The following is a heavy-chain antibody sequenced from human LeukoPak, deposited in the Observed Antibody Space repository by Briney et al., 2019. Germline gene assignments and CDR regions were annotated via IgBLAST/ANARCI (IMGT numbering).Heavy chain of an antibody. CDR2: MNPNSGNT. V-gene: IGHV1-8*01. CDR3: ARVGGVVDSYYFDY. Sequence: ASVKVSCKASGYTFTSYDINWVRQATGQGLEWMGWMNPNSGNTGYAQKFQGRVTMTRNTSISTAYMELSSLRSEDTAVHYCARVGGVVDSYYFDYWGQGTLVTVSS. D-gene: IGHD2-15*01. J-gene: IGHJ4*02. CDR1: GYTFTSYD.